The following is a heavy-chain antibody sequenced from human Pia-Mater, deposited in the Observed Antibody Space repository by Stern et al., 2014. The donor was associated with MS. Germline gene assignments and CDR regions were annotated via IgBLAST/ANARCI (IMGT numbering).Heavy chain of an antibody. V-gene: IGHV4-4*02. J-gene: IGHJ4*02. Sequence: VQLEESGPGLVKPSGTLSLTCAVSGGSISSSDWWSWVRQPPGKGLEWIGEIYHSGSTNYNPSLQSRVSISVDKSQHQFSLKLSSVTAADTAVYYCATIGGGDYWGQGILVTVSP. CDR3: ATIGGGDY. CDR1: GGSISSSDW. CDR2: IYHSGST. D-gene: IGHD3-16*01.